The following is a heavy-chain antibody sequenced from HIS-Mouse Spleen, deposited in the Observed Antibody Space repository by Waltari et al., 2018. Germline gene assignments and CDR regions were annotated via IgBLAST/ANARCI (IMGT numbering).Heavy chain of an antibody. CDR2: IYYSGST. CDR1: GGSISSYY. CDR3: AREGLERYYFDY. V-gene: IGHV4-59*01. D-gene: IGHD1-1*01. J-gene: IGHJ4*02. Sequence: QVQLQESGPGLVKPSETLSLTCTVSGGSISSYYWSRIRQPPGKGLEWVGYIYYSGSTNYNPSLKSRVTISVDTSKNQFSLKLSSVTAADTAVYYCAREGLERYYFDYWGQGTLVTVSS.